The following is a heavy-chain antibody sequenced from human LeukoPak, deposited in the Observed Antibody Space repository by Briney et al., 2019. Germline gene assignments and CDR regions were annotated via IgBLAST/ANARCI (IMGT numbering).Heavy chain of an antibody. CDR3: ARDSGSGSSDY. CDR1: GYTFTIYA. D-gene: IGHD1-26*01. Sequence: ASVKVSSKASGYTFTIYAIHWVRQAPGQRLEWMGWISAGNGNTKYSQNFQGRVTFISNTSATTAFMELSSLRSEDAAVYYCARDSGSGSSDYWGQGTLVTVSS. V-gene: IGHV1-3*01. CDR2: ISAGNGNT. J-gene: IGHJ4*02.